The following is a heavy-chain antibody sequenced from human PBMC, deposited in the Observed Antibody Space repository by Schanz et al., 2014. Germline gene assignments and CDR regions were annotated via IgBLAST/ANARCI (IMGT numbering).Heavy chain of an antibody. J-gene: IGHJ4*02. CDR1: GFTFSRYW. CDR2: RNFDETYT. CDR3: ARGGADSAMAHEY. D-gene: IGHD5-18*01. Sequence: EVQLVESGGELIQPGGSLRLACEASGFTFSRYWRHWVRQAPGKGLEWGSRRNFDETYTRYADSVKGRFTISRDNAKNTVYLQMTSMRVEDKAVYYCARGGADSAMAHEYWGRGTLVTVSS. V-gene: IGHV3-74*01.